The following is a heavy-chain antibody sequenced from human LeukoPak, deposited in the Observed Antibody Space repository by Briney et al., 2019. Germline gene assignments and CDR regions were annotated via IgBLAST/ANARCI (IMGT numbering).Heavy chain of an antibody. D-gene: IGHD2-15*01. CDR2: ISSSGSTI. V-gene: IGHV3-48*03. Sequence: QPGGSLRLSCAASGCSFSSYEMNWVRQAPGKGLEWVSYISSSGSTIYYADSVNGRFTISRDNAKNSLYLQMNSQRAEDTPVYYCAMVCSGGSRYPSTTDYWGQGTLVTVSS. CDR1: GCSFSSYE. J-gene: IGHJ4*02. CDR3: AMVCSGGSRYPSTTDY.